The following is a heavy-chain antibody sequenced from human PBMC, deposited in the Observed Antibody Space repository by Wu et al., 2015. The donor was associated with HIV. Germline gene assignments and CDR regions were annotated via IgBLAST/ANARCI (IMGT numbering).Heavy chain of an antibody. V-gene: IGHV1-8*01. CDR3: ARGPKSHYYDSSGYYYEPFWYFDL. Sequence: QVQLVQSGAEVKKPGASVKVSCKASGYTFTSYDINWVRQATGQGLEWMGWMNPNSGNTGYAQKFQGRVTMTRNTSISTAYMELSSLRSEDTAVYYCARGPKSHYYDSSGYYYEPFWYFDLWGRGTLVTVSS. CDR2: MNPNSGNT. J-gene: IGHJ2*01. D-gene: IGHD3-22*01. CDR1: GYTFTSYD.